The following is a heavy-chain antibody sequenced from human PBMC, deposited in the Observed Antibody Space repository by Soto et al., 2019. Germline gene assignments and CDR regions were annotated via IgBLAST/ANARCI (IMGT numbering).Heavy chain of an antibody. CDR1: GDSVSSNSAA. J-gene: IGHJ4*02. CDR2: TYYRTKWYN. V-gene: IGHV6-1*01. CDR3: SRDVIGYDSSGYYYFYFDY. D-gene: IGHD3-22*01. Sequence: PSQTLSLTCAISGDSVSSNSAAWNWIRQSPSRGLEWLGRTYYRTKWYNDYAVSVKSRITINPDTSKNKFSLQLNTETPEDTAVYFCSRDVIGYDSSGYYYFYFDYWGQGTLVTVSS.